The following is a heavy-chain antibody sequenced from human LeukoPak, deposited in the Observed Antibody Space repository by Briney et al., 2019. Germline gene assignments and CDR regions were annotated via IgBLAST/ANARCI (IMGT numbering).Heavy chain of an antibody. CDR3: ERGVLWGVVAAAIDD. Sequence: GGSLRLSCTASGFIFSNSGMHWVRQAPGKGLEWVAVIWSDGSNKYYADSVKGRLTISRDNSENTLYLQMNSLRAEDTAVYYFERGVLWGVVAAAIDDWGQGTLVTVYS. J-gene: IGHJ4*02. D-gene: IGHD2-15*01. CDR2: IWSDGSNK. CDR1: GFIFSNSG. V-gene: IGHV3-33*01.